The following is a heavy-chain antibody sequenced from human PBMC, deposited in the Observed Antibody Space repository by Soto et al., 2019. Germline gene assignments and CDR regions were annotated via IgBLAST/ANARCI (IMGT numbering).Heavy chain of an antibody. V-gene: IGHV4-34*01. CDR3: ARVRLDYIWGSYRGRAYYFDY. D-gene: IGHD3-16*02. Sequence: QVQLQQWGAGLLKPSETLSLTCAVYGGSFSGYYWSWIRQPPGKGLEWIGEINHSGSTNYNPSLKSRGTISVDTSKNQFSLKLSSVTAADTAVYYCARVRLDYIWGSYRGRAYYFDYWGQGTLVTVSS. CDR1: GGSFSGYY. CDR2: INHSGST. J-gene: IGHJ4*02.